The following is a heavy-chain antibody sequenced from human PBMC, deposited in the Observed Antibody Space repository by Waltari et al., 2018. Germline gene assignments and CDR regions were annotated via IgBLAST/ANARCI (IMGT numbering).Heavy chain of an antibody. D-gene: IGHD1-20*01. CDR3: ARTDGITGTFAY. V-gene: IGHV7-4-1*02. Sequence: VQLVQSGSELKKPGASVKVSCKASGYTFTSYAMNWVRQAPGQGLEWMGWRNTSTGNSTYAQGCTGRFVFSWDTSVSTADLQISSLKAEDTAVYYCARTDGITGTFAYWGQGTLVTVSS. CDR1: GYTFTSYA. J-gene: IGHJ4*02. CDR2: RNTSTGNS.